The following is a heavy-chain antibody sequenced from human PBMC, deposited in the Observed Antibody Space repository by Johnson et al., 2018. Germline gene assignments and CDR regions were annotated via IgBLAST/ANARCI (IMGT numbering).Heavy chain of an antibody. D-gene: IGHD2-21*01. V-gene: IGHV5-51*03. CDR3: ARADSEGAFDI. J-gene: IGHJ3*02. CDR1: GYSFTSYW. Sequence: VQLVESGAEVKKPGESLKISCQGSGYSFTSYWIAWVRQMPGKGLEWMGVIYPGDSETRYSPSFQGQVTISADKSITAAYLQWSSLKASDTAMYYCARADSEGAFDIWGQGTMVTVSP. CDR2: IYPGDSET.